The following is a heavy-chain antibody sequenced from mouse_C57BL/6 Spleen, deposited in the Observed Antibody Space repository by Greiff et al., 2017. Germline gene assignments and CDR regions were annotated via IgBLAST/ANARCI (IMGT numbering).Heavy chain of an antibody. CDR1: GFSLTSYG. D-gene: IGHD2-4*01. CDR3: AKIFTIYEYEGAMDY. V-gene: IGHV2-5*01. CDR2: IWRGGST. Sequence: QVQLKESGPGLVQPSQSLSITCTVSGFSLTSYGVHWVRQSPGKGLVWLGVIWRGGSTDYNAAFMSRLSITEDNSKSQVFFKRNSVQADDTAIYYGAKIFTIYEYEGAMDYWGQGPSVTVSS. J-gene: IGHJ4*01.